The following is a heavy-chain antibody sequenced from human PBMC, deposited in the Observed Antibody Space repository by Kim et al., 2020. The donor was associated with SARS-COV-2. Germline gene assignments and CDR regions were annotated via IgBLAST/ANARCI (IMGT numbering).Heavy chain of an antibody. CDR1: GFTFSSYS. CDR2: ISSTSSYI. V-gene: IGHV3-21*01. Sequence: GGSLRLSCAASGFTFSSYSMNWVRQAPGKGLEWVSSISSTSSYIYYADSMKGLFTISGDTAKTLLYLQMNSLTAEAAADYYSARGWKFDWLFTRGWFDA. D-gene: IGHD3-9*01. J-gene: IGHJ5*01. CDR3: ARGWKFDWLFTRGWFDA.